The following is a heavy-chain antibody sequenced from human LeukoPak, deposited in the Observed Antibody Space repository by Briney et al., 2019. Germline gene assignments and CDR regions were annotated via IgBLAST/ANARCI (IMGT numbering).Heavy chain of an antibody. Sequence: ASAKVSCKASGYTFTGYYMHWVRQAPGQGLEWMGWINPNSGGTNYAQKFQGRVTMTRDTSISTAYMELSRLRSDDTAVYYCARVYYPDKLAGLYYYYMDVWGKGTTVTISS. CDR2: INPNSGGT. D-gene: IGHD3-22*01. V-gene: IGHV1-2*02. CDR1: GYTFTGYY. J-gene: IGHJ6*03. CDR3: ARVYYPDKLAGLYYYYMDV.